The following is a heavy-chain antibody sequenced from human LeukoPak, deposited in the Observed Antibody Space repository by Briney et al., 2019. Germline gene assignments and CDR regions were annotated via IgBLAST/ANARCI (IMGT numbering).Heavy chain of an antibody. J-gene: IGHJ4*02. CDR1: GITLSNYA. D-gene: IGHD3-10*01. V-gene: IGHV3-23*01. Sequence: GGSLKLSCVVSGITLSNYAMSWVRQAPGKGLEWVSGISGSAGGTNYADSVKGRFTTSRDNSMNTMYLQMNSLRAEDTAVYFCAKRGIVIRGLLIIGFHKEAYYFDSWGQGILVTVSS. CDR2: ISGSAGGT. CDR3: AKRGIVIRGLLIIGFHKEAYYFDS.